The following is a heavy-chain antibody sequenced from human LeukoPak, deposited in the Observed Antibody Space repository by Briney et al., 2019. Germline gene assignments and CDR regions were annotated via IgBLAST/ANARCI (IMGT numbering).Heavy chain of an antibody. CDR1: GGSISSSSYY. CDR2: IYYSGST. CDR3: ASITMVRGARYWFDP. D-gene: IGHD3-10*01. J-gene: IGHJ5*02. Sequence: SETLSLTCTVSGGSISSSSYYWGWIRQPPGKGLEWIGSIYYSGSTYYNPSLKSRVTISVDTSKNQFSLKLSSVTAADTAVYYCASITMVRGARYWFDPWGQGTLVTVSS. V-gene: IGHV4-39*01.